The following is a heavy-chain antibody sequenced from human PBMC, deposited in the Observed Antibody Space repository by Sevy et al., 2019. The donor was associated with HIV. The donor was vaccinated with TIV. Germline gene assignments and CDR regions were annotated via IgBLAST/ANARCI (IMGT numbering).Heavy chain of an antibody. Sequence: ASVKVSCKTSGYTFTKNDINWLRQAAGQGLEWMGWMSPESGTAGYAQRFQGRVTFTRDTSKTTAYMELTNLTSDDTAVYYCTKYTGVFRRGSYYNFRDVWGQGTSVTVSS. V-gene: IGHV1-8*03. CDR3: TKYTGVFRRGSYYNFRDV. J-gene: IGHJ6*02. CDR2: MSPESGTA. CDR1: GYTFTKND. D-gene: IGHD3-10*01.